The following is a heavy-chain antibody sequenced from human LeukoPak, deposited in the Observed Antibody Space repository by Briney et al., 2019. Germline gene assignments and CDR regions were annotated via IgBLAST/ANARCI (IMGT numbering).Heavy chain of an antibody. CDR1: GGSISSYY. Sequence: SETLSLTCTVSGGSISSYYWSWIRQPPGKGLEWIGSLYYSGSTYYNPSLKSRVTISVDTSKNQFSLKLNSVTAADTAVYYCARDQDAFDIWGQGTLVTVSS. CDR3: ARDQDAFDI. J-gene: IGHJ3*02. CDR2: LYYSGST. V-gene: IGHV4-39*07.